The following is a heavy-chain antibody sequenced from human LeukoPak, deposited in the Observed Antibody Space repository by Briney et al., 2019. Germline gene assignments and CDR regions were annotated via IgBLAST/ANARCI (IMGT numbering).Heavy chain of an antibody. Sequence: GGSLRLSCAASGFTFSSYWMSWVRQAPGKGLEWVATIRQDGSEKYYVDSVKGRFTISRDNAKNSLYLQMNSLRAEDTAVYYCARLSGEVTVFDYWGQGTLVTVSS. J-gene: IGHJ4*02. CDR2: IRQDGSEK. CDR3: ARLSGEVTVFDY. D-gene: IGHD2-21*02. CDR1: GFTFSSYW. V-gene: IGHV3-7*01.